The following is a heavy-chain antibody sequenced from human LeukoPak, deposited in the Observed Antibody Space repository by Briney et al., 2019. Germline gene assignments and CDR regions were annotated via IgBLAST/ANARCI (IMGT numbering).Heavy chain of an antibody. CDR3: AKDGKTSAGYNLIGY. J-gene: IGHJ4*02. D-gene: IGHD5-24*01. CDR1: GFTFSSDA. Sequence: RGSLRLSCAASGFTFSSDAMSWVRQAPGKGLEWVSAISGSGGSTYYADSVKGRFTISRDNSKNTMYLQMNSLRAEDTAVYYCAKDGKTSAGYNLIGYWGQGTLVTVSS. CDR2: ISGSGGST. V-gene: IGHV3-23*01.